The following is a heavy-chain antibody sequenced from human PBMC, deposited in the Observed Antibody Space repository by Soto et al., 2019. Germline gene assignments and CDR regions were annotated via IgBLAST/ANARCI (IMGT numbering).Heavy chain of an antibody. CDR2: INPSGGYT. V-gene: IGHV1-46*01. CDR3: ARSPRNCGFDY. J-gene: IGHJ4*02. D-gene: IGHD7-27*01. Sequence: GASVKVSCKASGYTFSSYYMNWVRQAPGQGLEWLGIINPSGGYTTYAQRFLGRVTMTSDTSTSTVHMELGSLTSEDTAVYYCARSPRNCGFDYWGLGTLVTVSS. CDR1: GYTFSSYY.